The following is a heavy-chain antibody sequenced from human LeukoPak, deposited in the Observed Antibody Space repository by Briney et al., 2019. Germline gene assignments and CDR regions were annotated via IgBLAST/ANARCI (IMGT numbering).Heavy chain of an antibody. J-gene: IGHJ4*02. V-gene: IGHV1-8*03. D-gene: IGHD3-22*01. CDR2: MNPNSGNT. CDR1: GYTFTSYD. Sequence: ASVKVSCKASGYTFTSYDINCVRQAPGQGLEWMGWMNPNSGNTGYAQKFQGRVTITRNTSISTAYMELSSLSSEDTAVYYCARGRYDSSGYYVFWGQGTLVTVSS. CDR3: ARGRYDSSGYYVF.